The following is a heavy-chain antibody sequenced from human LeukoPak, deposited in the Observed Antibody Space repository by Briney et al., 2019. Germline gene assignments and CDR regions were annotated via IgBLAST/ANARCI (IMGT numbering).Heavy chain of an antibody. D-gene: IGHD3-10*01. CDR2: VSDKGDAT. J-gene: IGHJ2*01. V-gene: IGHV3-23*01. CDR1: GFTFSNYA. Sequence: GGSLRLSCAASGFTFSNYAMSWVRRAPGKGLEWFSTVSDKGDATAHADSVKGRFTISRDNAENTLSLLMNILRAEDTAGYYCARVGPLATRSAGHYYFDLWGRGTLVTVSS. CDR3: ARVGPLATRSAGHYYFDL.